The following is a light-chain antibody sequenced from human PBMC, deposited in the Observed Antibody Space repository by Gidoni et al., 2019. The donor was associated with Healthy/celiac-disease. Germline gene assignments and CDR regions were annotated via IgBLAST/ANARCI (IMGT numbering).Light chain of an antibody. J-gene: IGKJ5*01. V-gene: IGKV1-33*01. Sequence: DIQMTPSPSSLSASVGDRVTITCQASQDISNYLNWYQQKPGKAPKLLIYDASNLETGVPSRFSGSGSGTDFTFTISSLQPEDIATYYCQQYDNLSTFGQGTRLEIK. CDR3: QQYDNLST. CDR1: QDISNY. CDR2: DAS.